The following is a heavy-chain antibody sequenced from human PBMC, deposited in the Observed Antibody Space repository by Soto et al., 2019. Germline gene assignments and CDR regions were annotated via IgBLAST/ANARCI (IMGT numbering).Heavy chain of an antibody. D-gene: IGHD3-9*01. Sequence: SCPTLVNPTQTLTVTCTVSGFSLTTTGMCXTWIRQPPGKALEWLALIEWDDDKNDTPFLKTRLTLSKDTSKNQVVLTLTNLGPVDTGTYYCARMKQGGTFHWSKIDFWGQGILVTVSS. CDR3: ARMKQGGTFHWSKIDF. CDR2: IEWDDDK. CDR1: GFSLTTTGMC. V-gene: IGHV2-70*01. J-gene: IGHJ4*02.